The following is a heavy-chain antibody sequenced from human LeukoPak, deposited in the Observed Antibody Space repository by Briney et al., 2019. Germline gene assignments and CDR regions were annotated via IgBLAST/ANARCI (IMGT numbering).Heavy chain of an antibody. Sequence: ASVKVSCKASGYTFTSYYMHWVRQAPGQGLEWMGIINPSGGSTSYAQKFQGRVTMTRDTSTSTAHMELSSLRSEDTAVYYCARDLHYSTPYYYYGMDVWGQGTTVTVSS. J-gene: IGHJ6*02. V-gene: IGHV1-46*01. CDR2: INPSGGST. D-gene: IGHD4-11*01. CDR3: ARDLHYSTPYYYYGMDV. CDR1: GYTFTSYY.